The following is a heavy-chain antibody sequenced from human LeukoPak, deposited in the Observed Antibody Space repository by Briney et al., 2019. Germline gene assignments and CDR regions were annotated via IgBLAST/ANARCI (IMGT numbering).Heavy chain of an antibody. CDR2: IYYSGNT. V-gene: IGHV4-59*01. D-gene: IGHD6-13*01. Sequence: PSETLSLTCTVSGGSISDYYWHWIRQPPGKGLEWIGYIYYSGNTNYNSSLKSRATISIHTSKTQFSLKLTSATAADTDMYYCTSSEGVFEPFKIWGQGTMVTVSS. CDR3: TSSEGVFEPFKI. J-gene: IGHJ3*02. CDR1: GGSISDYY.